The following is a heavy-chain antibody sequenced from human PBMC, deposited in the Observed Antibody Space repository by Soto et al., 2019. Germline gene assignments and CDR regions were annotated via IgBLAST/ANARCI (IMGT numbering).Heavy chain of an antibody. J-gene: IGHJ6*03. Sequence: PSETLSLTCAVYGGSFSGYYWSWIRQPPGKGLEWIGEINHSGSTNYNPSLKSRVTISVDTSKNQFSLKLSSVTAADTAVYYCARKKRGYSGYVDYYYYMDVWGKGTTVTV. CDR1: GGSFSGYY. V-gene: IGHV4-34*01. D-gene: IGHD5-12*01. CDR3: ARKKRGYSGYVDYYYYMDV. CDR2: INHSGST.